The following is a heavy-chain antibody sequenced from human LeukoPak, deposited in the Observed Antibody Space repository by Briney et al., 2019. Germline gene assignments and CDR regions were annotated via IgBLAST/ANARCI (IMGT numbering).Heavy chain of an antibody. CDR3: ASHDTYYYDSSSPFFDY. CDR1: GGSISSSSYY. J-gene: IGHJ4*02. V-gene: IGHV4-39*01. Sequence: PSETLSLTCTVSGGSISSSSYYWGWIRQHPGKGLEWIGSIYYSGSTYYNPSLKSRVTISVDTSKNQFSLKLSSVTAADTAVYYCASHDTYYYDSSSPFFDYWGQGTLVTVSS. D-gene: IGHD3-22*01. CDR2: IYYSGST.